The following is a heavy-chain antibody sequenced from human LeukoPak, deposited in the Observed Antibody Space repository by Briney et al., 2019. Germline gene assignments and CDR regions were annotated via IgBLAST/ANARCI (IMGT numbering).Heavy chain of an antibody. Sequence: SETLSLTCTVSGGSISSYYWSWIRQPPGKGLEWIGYIYYSGSTNYNPPLKSRVTISVDTAKNQFSLKLSSVTAADTAVYYCARLTSMVLDYWGQGTLVTVSS. CDR2: IYYSGST. CDR1: GGSISSYY. J-gene: IGHJ4*02. D-gene: IGHD2-8*01. V-gene: IGHV4-59*08. CDR3: ARLTSMVLDY.